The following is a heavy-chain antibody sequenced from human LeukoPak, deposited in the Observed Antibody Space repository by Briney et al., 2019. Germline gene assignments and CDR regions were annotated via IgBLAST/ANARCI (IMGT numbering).Heavy chain of an antibody. J-gene: IGHJ6*03. CDR1: GGSISSYY. CDR2: IYYSGST. Sequence: SETLSLTCTDSGGSISSYYWSWIRQPPGKGLEWIGYIYYSGSTNYNPSLKSRVTISVDTSKNQFSLKLSSVTAADTAVYYCARETSQKGAHYMDVWGKGTTVTISS. D-gene: IGHD3-16*01. V-gene: IGHV4-59*01. CDR3: ARETSQKGAHYMDV.